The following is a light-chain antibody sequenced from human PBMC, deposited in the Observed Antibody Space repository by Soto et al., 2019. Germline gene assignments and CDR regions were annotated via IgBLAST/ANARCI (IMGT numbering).Light chain of an antibody. CDR3: QQYGSSLIT. CDR1: QSVSSY. V-gene: IGKV3-20*01. J-gene: IGKJ5*01. Sequence: EIGMTQSLATLSVSPGERATLSCRASQSVSSYLAWYQQKPGQAPRLLIYGASSRATGIPDRFSGSGSGTDFTLTISRLEPEDVAGYYCQQYGSSLITFGQGTRLEIK. CDR2: GAS.